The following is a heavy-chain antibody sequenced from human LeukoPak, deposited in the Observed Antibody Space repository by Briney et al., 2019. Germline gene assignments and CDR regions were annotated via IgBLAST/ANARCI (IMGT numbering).Heavy chain of an antibody. J-gene: IGHJ4*02. D-gene: IGHD4-17*01. CDR1: GGTFSSYA. CDR3: ARSPYGVRVDYYFDY. Sequence: ASVKVSCKASGGTFSSYAISWVRQAPGQGLEWMGWISAYNGNTNYAQKLQGRVTMTTDTSTSTAYMELRSLRSDDTAVYYCARSPYGVRVDYYFDYWGQGTLVTVSS. V-gene: IGHV1-18*01. CDR2: ISAYNGNT.